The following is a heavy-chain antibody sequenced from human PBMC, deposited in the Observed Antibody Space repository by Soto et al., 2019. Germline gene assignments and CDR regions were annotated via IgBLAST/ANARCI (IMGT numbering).Heavy chain of an antibody. CDR3: ARDCSGGSCSSPAAATGGMDV. CDR2: IYYSGST. J-gene: IGHJ6*02. V-gene: IGHV4-39*02. Sequence: PSETLSLTCTVSGGSISSSSYYWGWIRQPPGKGLEWIGSIYYSGSTYYNPSLKSRVTISVDTSKNQFSLKLSSVTAADTAVYYCARDCSGGSCSSPAAATGGMDVWGQGTTVTVSS. D-gene: IGHD2-15*01. CDR1: GGSISSSSYY.